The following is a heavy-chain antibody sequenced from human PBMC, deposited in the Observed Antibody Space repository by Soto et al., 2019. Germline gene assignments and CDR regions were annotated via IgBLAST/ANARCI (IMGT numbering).Heavy chain of an antibody. V-gene: IGHV3-13*01. J-gene: IGHJ3*02. CDR1: GFTFSSYD. Sequence: VQLVESGGGVVQPGRSLRLSCAASGFTFSSYDMHWVRQATGKGLEWVSAIGTAGDTYYPGSVKGRFTISRENAKNSLYLQMNSLRAGDTAVYYCARVRGWYGAFDIWGQGTMVTVSS. CDR2: IGTAGDT. D-gene: IGHD6-19*01. CDR3: ARVRGWYGAFDI.